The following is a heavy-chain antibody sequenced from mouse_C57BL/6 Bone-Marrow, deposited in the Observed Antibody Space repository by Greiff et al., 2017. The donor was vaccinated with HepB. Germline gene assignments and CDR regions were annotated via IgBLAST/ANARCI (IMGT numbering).Heavy chain of an antibody. V-gene: IGHV1-55*01. CDR3: AREGFYYGSSYGYWYFDV. CDR1: GYTFNSYW. D-gene: IGHD1-1*01. CDR2: IYPGSGST. Sequence: QVQLQQPGAELVKPGASVKMSCKASGYTFNSYWITWVKQRPGQGLEWIGDIYPGSGSTNYNEKFKSKATLTVDTSSITAYMQLSSLTSEASAVYYCAREGFYYGSSYGYWYFDVWGTGTTVTVSA. J-gene: IGHJ1*03.